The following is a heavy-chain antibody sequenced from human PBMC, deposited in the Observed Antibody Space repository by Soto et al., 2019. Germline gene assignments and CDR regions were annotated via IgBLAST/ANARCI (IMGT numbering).Heavy chain of an antibody. CDR3: ARVVELRTLVAFDT. CDR2: IYYSGST. CDR1: GGSISSYY. J-gene: IGHJ3*02. D-gene: IGHD1-7*01. Sequence: QVQLQESGPGLVKPSETLSLTCTVSGGSISSYYWSWIRQPPGKGLEWIGYIYYSGSTNYNPSLKSRVTISVDTSKNQFSLKLSSVTAADTAVYYCARVVELRTLVAFDTWGQGTMVTVSS. V-gene: IGHV4-59*01.